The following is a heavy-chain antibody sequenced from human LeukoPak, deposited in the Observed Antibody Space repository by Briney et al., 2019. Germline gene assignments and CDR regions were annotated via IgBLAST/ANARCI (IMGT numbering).Heavy chain of an antibody. J-gene: IGHJ4*02. D-gene: IGHD4-17*01. CDR3: ARANLYGDPFDY. V-gene: IGHV1-69*13. Sequence: SVKVSCKASEDTFSNHAFSWVRQAPGQGLEWVGGIVVASGTTNYPQKFQGRVMITADEATSTVYMELSSLRLEDTAVYYCARANLYGDPFDYWGQGTLVTVSS. CDR1: EDTFSNHA. CDR2: IVVASGTT.